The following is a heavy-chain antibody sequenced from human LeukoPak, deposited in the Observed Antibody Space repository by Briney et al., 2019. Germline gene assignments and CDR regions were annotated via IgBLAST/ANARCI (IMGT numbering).Heavy chain of an antibody. V-gene: IGHV4-31*02. CDR3: ARDRGSGYYPLYYYYGMDV. CDR1: DGSINSGSFY. Sequence: SETLSLTCSVSDGSINSGSFYWAWIRQHPGKGLEWIGYIYYSGSTYYNPSLKSRVTISVDTSKNQFSLKLSSVTAADTAVYYCARDRGSGYYPLYYYYGMDVWGQGTAVTVSS. J-gene: IGHJ6*02. D-gene: IGHD3-3*01. CDR2: IYYSGST.